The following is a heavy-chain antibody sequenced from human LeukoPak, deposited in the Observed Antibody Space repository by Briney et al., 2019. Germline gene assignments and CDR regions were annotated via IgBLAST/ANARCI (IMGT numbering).Heavy chain of an antibody. CDR3: AREDGDAFDI. J-gene: IGHJ3*02. CDR2: IGSSGGSR. V-gene: IGHV3-48*03. CDR1: GFTFSSYE. D-gene: IGHD5-24*01. Sequence: PGGSLRLSSAASGFTFSSYEMDWVRRAPGKGLEWVSYIGSSGGSRYYADSVKGRFTSSRDNAKNSLYLQMNSLRVEDTAVYYCAREDGDAFDIWGQGTVVSVSS.